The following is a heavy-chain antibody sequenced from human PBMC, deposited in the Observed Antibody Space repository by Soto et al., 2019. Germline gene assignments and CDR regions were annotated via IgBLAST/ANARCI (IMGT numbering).Heavy chain of an antibody. J-gene: IGHJ4*02. V-gene: IGHV4-59*12. Sequence: PSETLSLTCTVSGGSISSYYWSWIRQPPGKGLEWIGYIYYSGSTNYNPSLKSRVTISVDTSKNQFSLKLSSVTAADTAVYYCARGVGYYDSSGYYYPFDYWGQGTLVTVSS. CDR1: GGSISSYY. CDR2: IYYSGST. CDR3: ARGVGYYDSSGYYYPFDY. D-gene: IGHD3-22*01.